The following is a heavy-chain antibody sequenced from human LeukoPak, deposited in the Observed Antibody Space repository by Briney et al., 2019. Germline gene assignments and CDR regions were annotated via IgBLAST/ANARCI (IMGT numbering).Heavy chain of an antibody. D-gene: IGHD6-6*01. CDR1: GYTFTSYD. CDR2: ISAHNGDT. CDR3: ARLVYSSSFRTFDY. Sequence: ASVKVSCKASGYTFTSYDINWVRQAPGQGLEWMGWISAHNGDTKYAQRLQGRVTMTTGTSTSTAYMELRSLRSDDTAVYYCARLVYSSSFRTFDYWGQGTLVTVSS. J-gene: IGHJ4*02. V-gene: IGHV1-18*01.